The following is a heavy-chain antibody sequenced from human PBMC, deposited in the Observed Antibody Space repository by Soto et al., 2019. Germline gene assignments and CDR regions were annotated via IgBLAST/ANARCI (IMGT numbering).Heavy chain of an antibody. V-gene: IGHV3-33*01. CDR3: ARSSSGTYLFGMDV. J-gene: IGHJ6*02. CDR1: GFTFSSYG. D-gene: IGHD3-10*01. Sequence: QVQLVESGGGVVQPGRSLRLSCAASGFTFSSYGTHWVRQAPGKGLEWVAVIWYDGSNKFYTDSVKGRFTISRDNSKKTLFLQMNSLRAEDTAVYYCARSSSGTYLFGMDVWGQGTTVTVSS. CDR2: IWYDGSNK.